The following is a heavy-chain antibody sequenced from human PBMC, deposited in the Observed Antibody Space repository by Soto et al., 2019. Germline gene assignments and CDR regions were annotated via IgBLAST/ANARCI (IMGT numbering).Heavy chain of an antibody. CDR3: AREVLWSRYFDY. CDR2: MSYDGTTK. D-gene: IGHD2-21*01. J-gene: IGHJ4*02. V-gene: IGHV3-30-3*01. Sequence: QPGGSLRLSCAASGFIFSNYVMYWVRQAPGKGLEWVAFMSYDGTTKYYADSVKGRFTISRDNSKNTLYLQMNNLRPEDTGVYYCAREVLWSRYFDYWGQGTLVTVSS. CDR1: GFIFSNYV.